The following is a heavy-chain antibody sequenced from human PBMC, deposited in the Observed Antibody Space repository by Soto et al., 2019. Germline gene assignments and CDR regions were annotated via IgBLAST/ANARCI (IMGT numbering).Heavy chain of an antibody. CDR2: IYYSGST. Sequence: PSETLSLTCTVSGGSISSYYWSWIRQPPGKGLEWIGYIYYSGSTNYNPSLKSRVTISVDTSKNQFSLKLSSVTAADTAVYYCARSAYYDFWSGAYAPNWFDPWGQGTLVTVSS. CDR1: GGSISSYY. D-gene: IGHD3-3*01. CDR3: ARSAYYDFWSGAYAPNWFDP. V-gene: IGHV4-59*01. J-gene: IGHJ5*02.